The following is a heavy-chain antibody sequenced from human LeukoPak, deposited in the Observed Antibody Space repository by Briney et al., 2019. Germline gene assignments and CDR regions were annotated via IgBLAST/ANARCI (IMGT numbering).Heavy chain of an antibody. Sequence: SETLSLTCTVSGGSISSYYWSWIRQPPGKGLEGIGYIYYSGSTNYNPSLKSRVTISVDTSKNQFSLKLSSVTAADTAVYYCARSGYCSGGSCYSRDWFDPWGQGTLVTVSS. D-gene: IGHD2-15*01. CDR3: ARSGYCSGGSCYSRDWFDP. J-gene: IGHJ5*02. CDR1: GGSISSYY. CDR2: IYYSGST. V-gene: IGHV4-59*01.